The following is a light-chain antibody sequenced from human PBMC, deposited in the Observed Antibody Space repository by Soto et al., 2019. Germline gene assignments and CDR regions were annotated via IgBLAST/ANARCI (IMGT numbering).Light chain of an antibody. J-gene: IGKJ4*01. CDR2: KAS. CDR1: QSISNW. Sequence: DIQMTQSPSTLSASVGDRVTITCRASQSISNWLAWYQQKPGTAPNLLIQKASSLESGVPLRFRGSGSGTEFTLTISILPPDDFATYYCQQYSMFSLTFGGGTKVEIK. V-gene: IGKV1-5*03. CDR3: QQYSMFSLT.